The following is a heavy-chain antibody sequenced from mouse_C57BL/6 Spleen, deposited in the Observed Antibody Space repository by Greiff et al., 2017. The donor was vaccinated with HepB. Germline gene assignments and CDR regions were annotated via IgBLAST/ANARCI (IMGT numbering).Heavy chain of an antibody. CDR3: ARGDYDYGGYFDY. Sequence: QVQLQQSGAELAKPGASVKLSCKASGYTFTSYWMHWVKQRPGQGLEWIGYINPSSGYTKYNQKFKDKATLTADKSSSTAYMQLSSLTYEDSAVYYCARGDYDYGGYFDYWGQGTTLTVSS. CDR1: GYTFTSYW. J-gene: IGHJ2*01. D-gene: IGHD2-4*01. V-gene: IGHV1-7*01. CDR2: INPSSGYT.